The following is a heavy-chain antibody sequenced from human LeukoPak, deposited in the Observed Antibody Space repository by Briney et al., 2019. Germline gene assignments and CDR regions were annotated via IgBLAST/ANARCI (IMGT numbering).Heavy chain of an antibody. J-gene: IGHJ6*02. CDR1: GYTFTSYG. V-gene: IGHV1-18*01. D-gene: IGHD6-13*01. CDR3: AREALSWQLVPYYYYGMDV. CDR2: ISAYNGNT. Sequence: ASVKVSCKASGYTFTSYGISWERQAPGQGLEWMGWISAYNGNTNYAQKLQGRVTMTTDTSTSTAYMELRSLRSDDTAVYYCAREALSWQLVPYYYYGMDVWGQGTTVTVSS.